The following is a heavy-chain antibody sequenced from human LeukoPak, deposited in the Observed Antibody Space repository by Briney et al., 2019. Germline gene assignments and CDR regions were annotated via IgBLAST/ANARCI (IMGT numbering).Heavy chain of an antibody. CDR2: RNPNSGNT. D-gene: IGHD6-6*01. CDR3: ARLPKYSRPLVY. J-gene: IGHJ4*02. V-gene: IGHV1-8*02. CDR1: VYTFSSYD. Sequence: RASVKVSPKASVYTFSSYDINWVRQATGQGREWMGGRNPNSGNTDHAQKFQARLTLPRDTSISTSYLELISLRSEDTAVYYCARLPKYSRPLVYWGQGTLVTVSS.